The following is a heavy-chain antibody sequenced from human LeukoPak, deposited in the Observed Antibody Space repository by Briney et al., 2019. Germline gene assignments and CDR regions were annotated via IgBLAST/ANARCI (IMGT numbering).Heavy chain of an antibody. CDR1: GFTFDDYA. V-gene: IGHV3-9*03. CDR2: ISWNSGSI. J-gene: IGHJ4*02. Sequence: GGSLRLSCAASGFTFDDYAMHWVRHAPGKGLEWVSGISWNSGSIGYADSVKGRFTISRDNAKNSLYLQMNSLRAEDMALYYCAKGTGYSSSYGFDYWGQGTLVTVSS. D-gene: IGHD6-6*01. CDR3: AKGTGYSSSYGFDY.